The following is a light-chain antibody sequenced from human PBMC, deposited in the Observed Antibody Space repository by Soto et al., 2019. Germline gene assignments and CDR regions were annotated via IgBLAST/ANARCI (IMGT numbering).Light chain of an antibody. CDR2: GVS. V-gene: IGKV3-20*01. CDR3: QHADSFPLIT. J-gene: IGKJ5*01. CDR1: QSVSSNY. Sequence: EIVLTQSACTLSWSPGERATLSCRASQSVSSNYFAWYQQKPGQAPRLLIYGVSSRPIGIPDRFSGSGSGTDFTLTISRLEPQDFATHYCQHADSFPLITFGQGTRLEIK.